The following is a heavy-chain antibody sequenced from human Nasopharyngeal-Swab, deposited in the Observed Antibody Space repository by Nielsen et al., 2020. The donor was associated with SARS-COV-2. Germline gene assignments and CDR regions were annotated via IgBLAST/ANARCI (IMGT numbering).Heavy chain of an antibody. CDR3: ARDKRGSGNYFYGMDV. D-gene: IGHD3-16*01. J-gene: IGHJ6*02. Sequence: GESLKISCAASGFTVSSNYMSWVRQAPGKGLEWVSVIYSGGSTYYADSAKGRFTISRDNSKNTLYLQMNSLRAEDTAVYYCARDKRGSGNYFYGMDVWGQGTTVTVSS. CDR2: IYSGGST. V-gene: IGHV3-66*01. CDR1: GFTVSSNY.